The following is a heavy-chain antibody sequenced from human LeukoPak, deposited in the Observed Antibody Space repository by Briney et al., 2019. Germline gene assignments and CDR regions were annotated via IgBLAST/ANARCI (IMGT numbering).Heavy chain of an antibody. J-gene: IGHJ4*02. D-gene: IGHD3-9*01. CDR1: GGSISSSSYY. V-gene: IGHV4-39*01. Sequence: PSETLSLTCTVSGGSISSSSYYWGWIRQPPGKGLEWIGSIYYSGSTYYNPSLKSRVTISVDTSKNQFSLKLSSVTAADTAVYYCARQGRGPYDILTGTGDYWGQGTLVTVSS. CDR2: IYYSGST. CDR3: ARQGRGPYDILTGTGDY.